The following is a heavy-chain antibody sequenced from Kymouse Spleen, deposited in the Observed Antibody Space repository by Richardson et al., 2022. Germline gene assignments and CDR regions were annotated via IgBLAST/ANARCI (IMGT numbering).Heavy chain of an antibody. Sequence: EVQLVESGGGLVQPGGSLKLSCAASGFTFSGSAMHWVRQASGKGLEWVGRIRSKANSYATAYAASVKGRFTISRDDSKNTAYLQMNSLKTEDTAVYYCTSSFYDILFDYWGQGTLVTVSS. CDR2: IRSKANSYAT. CDR1: GFTFSGSA. CDR3: TSSFYDILFDY. D-gene: IGHD3-9*01. V-gene: IGHV3-73*02. J-gene: IGHJ4*02.